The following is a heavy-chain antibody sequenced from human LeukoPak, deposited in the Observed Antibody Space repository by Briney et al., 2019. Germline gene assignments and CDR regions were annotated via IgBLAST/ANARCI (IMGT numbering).Heavy chain of an antibody. V-gene: IGHV4-34*01. Sequence: SETLSLTCAVYGGSFSGYYWSWIRQPPGKGLEWIGEINHSGSTNYNPSLKSRVTISVDTSKNQFSLKLSSVTAADTAVYYCARGLELVGATYYFDYWGQGTLVTVSS. D-gene: IGHD1-26*01. CDR1: GGSFSGYY. CDR2: INHSGST. CDR3: ARGLELVGATYYFDY. J-gene: IGHJ4*02.